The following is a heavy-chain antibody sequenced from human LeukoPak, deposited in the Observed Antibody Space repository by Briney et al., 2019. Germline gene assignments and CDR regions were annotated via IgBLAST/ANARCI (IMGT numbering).Heavy chain of an antibody. CDR1: GYTFTSYD. J-gene: IGHJ6*02. CDR3: ATLPFATTYYYYGMDV. Sequence: ASVKVSCKASGYTFTSYDINWVRQATGQGLEWMGWMNPNSGNSGYAQKFQGRVTITRNTSISTAYMELSSLRSEDTAVYYCATLPFATTYYYYGMDVWGQGTTVTVSS. D-gene: IGHD2-15*01. V-gene: IGHV1-8*03. CDR2: MNPNSGNS.